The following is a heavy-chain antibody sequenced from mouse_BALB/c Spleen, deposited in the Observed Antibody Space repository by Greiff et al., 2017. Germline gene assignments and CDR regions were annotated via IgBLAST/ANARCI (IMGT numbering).Heavy chain of an antibody. V-gene: IGHV5-4*02. CDR1: GFTFSDYY. Sequence: EVQGVESGGGLVKPGGSLKLSCAASGFTFSDYYMYWVRQTPEKRLEWVATISDGGSYTYYPDSVKGRFTISRDNAKNNLYLQMSSLKSEDTAMYYCARVGSYAMDYWGQGTSVTVSS. J-gene: IGHJ4*01. D-gene: IGHD3-2*02. CDR3: ARVGSYAMDY. CDR2: ISDGGSYT.